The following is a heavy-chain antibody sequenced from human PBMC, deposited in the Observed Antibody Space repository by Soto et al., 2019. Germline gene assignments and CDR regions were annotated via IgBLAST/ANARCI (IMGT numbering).Heavy chain of an antibody. Sequence: ASVKVSCKASGYTFTSYGISWVRQAPGQGLEWMGWISAYNGNTNYAQKLRGRVTMTTDTSTSTAYMELRSLRSDDTAVYYCARDGLVGGSYSWFDPWGQGTLVTVS. CDR2: ISAYNGNT. J-gene: IGHJ5*02. CDR1: GYTFTSYG. V-gene: IGHV1-18*01. D-gene: IGHD1-26*01. CDR3: ARDGLVGGSYSWFDP.